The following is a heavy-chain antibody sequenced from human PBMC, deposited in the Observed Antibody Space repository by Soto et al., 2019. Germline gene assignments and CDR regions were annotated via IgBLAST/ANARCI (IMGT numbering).Heavy chain of an antibody. Sequence: QVQLVQSGAEVKKPGASVKVSCKASGYTFTSYYLHWVRQAPGQGLEWIGMINPSGGSATYPQKFQGRVSVTRDTSTNTLYMELTSLMSEDTAMYYCARDPYSSGWPFDYWGQGTLVTVSS. J-gene: IGHJ4*02. D-gene: IGHD3-22*01. CDR1: GYTFTSYY. V-gene: IGHV1-46*01. CDR2: INPSGGSA. CDR3: ARDPYSSGWPFDY.